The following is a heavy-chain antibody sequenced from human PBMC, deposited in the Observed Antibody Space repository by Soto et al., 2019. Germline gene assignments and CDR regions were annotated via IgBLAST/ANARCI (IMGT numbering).Heavy chain of an antibody. D-gene: IGHD3-3*01. Sequence: GSLRLSCAASGFTFSSYSMNWVRQAPGKGLEWVSSISSSSSYIYYADSVKGRFTISRDNAKNSLYLQMNSLRAEDTAVYYCARDLGKYYDFWSGPYYFDYWGQGTLVTVSS. J-gene: IGHJ4*02. CDR3: ARDLGKYYDFWSGPYYFDY. CDR1: GFTFSSYS. CDR2: ISSSSSYI. V-gene: IGHV3-21*01.